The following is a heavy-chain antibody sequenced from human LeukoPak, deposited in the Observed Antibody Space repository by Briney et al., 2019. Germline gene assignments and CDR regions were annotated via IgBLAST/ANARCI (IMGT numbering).Heavy chain of an antibody. J-gene: IGHJ4*02. Sequence: SETLSLTCAVYGGSFSGYYWSWIRQPPGKGLEWIGETNHSGSTNYNPSLKSRVTISVDTSKNQFSLKLSSVTAADTAVYYCARMITFGGVIAHGDYWGQGTLVTVSS. CDR2: TNHSGST. D-gene: IGHD3-16*02. V-gene: IGHV4-34*01. CDR1: GGSFSGYY. CDR3: ARMITFGGVIAHGDY.